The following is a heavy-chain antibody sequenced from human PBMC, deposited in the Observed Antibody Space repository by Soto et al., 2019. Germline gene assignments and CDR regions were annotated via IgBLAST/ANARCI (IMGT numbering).Heavy chain of an antibody. Sequence: SETLSLTCAVYGGSFSGYYWSWIRQPPGKGLEWIGEISHSGSTNYNPSLKSRVTISVDTSKNQFSLKLSSVTAADTAVYYCARVGYSYGPVYYFDYWGQGTLVTVSS. D-gene: IGHD5-18*01. J-gene: IGHJ4*02. CDR3: ARVGYSYGPVYYFDY. V-gene: IGHV4-34*01. CDR1: GGSFSGYY. CDR2: ISHSGST.